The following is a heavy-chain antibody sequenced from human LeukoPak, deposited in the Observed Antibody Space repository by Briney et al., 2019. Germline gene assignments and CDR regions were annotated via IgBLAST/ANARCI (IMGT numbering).Heavy chain of an antibody. Sequence: PGGSLRLSCAASGFTFSSYGMHWVRQAPGKGLEWVSSISSSSSYIYYADSVKGRFTISRDNAKNSLYLQMNSLRAEDTAVYYCARGAGTFHDAFDIWGQGTMVTVSS. CDR1: GFTFSSYG. V-gene: IGHV3-21*01. D-gene: IGHD6-19*01. CDR3: ARGAGTFHDAFDI. J-gene: IGHJ3*02. CDR2: ISSSSSYI.